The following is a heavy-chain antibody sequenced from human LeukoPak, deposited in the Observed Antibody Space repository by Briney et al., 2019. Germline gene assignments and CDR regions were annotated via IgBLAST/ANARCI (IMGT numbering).Heavy chain of an antibody. Sequence: SETLSLTCTVSGGSITTYYWSWIRQVAGKGLEWIGNIYYSGSTTYNPSLKSRVTISVDTSKNQFSLHLNSLTAADTAMYYCETDRQQGGSGSYWFDPWGQGTLVTVSS. V-gene: IGHV4-59*01. CDR3: ETDRQQGGSGSYWFDP. CDR2: IYYSGST. D-gene: IGHD3-10*01. CDR1: GGSITTYY. J-gene: IGHJ5*02.